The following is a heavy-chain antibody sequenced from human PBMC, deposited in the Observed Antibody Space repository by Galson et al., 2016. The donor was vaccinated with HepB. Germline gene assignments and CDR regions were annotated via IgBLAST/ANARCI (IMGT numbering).Heavy chain of an antibody. Sequence: SLRLSCAASGFTFSRFAMSWVRQRPGMRLEWVATVSGTGTGTYYADSVKGRFTISRDNSNNTFYLEMISLRADDTAAYFCAKDGILPGYYPDAFDVWGQETRVVVSP. V-gene: IGHV3-23*01. J-gene: IGHJ3*01. CDR3: AKDGILPGYYPDAFDV. CDR2: VSGTGTGT. D-gene: IGHD3-9*01. CDR1: GFTFSRFA.